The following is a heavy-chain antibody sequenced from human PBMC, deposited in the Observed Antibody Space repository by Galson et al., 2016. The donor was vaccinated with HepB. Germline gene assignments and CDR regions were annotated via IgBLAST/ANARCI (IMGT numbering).Heavy chain of an antibody. Sequence: SVKVSCKASGYTFTSYTMHWVRQAPGQRLEWMGWINGDIANTKYSQKFQGRVTITRDTSASTAYMELSSLRYEDTAVYYCARVLIGYSIRWSPYYMDARGKATTLTVSS. D-gene: IGHD6-13*01. CDR2: INGDIANT. CDR1: GYTFTSYT. J-gene: IGHJ6*03. V-gene: IGHV1-3*01. CDR3: ARVLIGYSIRWSPYYMDA.